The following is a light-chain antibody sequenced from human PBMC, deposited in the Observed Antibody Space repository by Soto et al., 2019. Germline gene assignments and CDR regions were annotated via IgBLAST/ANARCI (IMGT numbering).Light chain of an antibody. Sequence: SALAQPASVSGSPGQSITISCTGTSSDVGNYKYVSWYQQHPGKAPKLMIYEVSNRPSGVSNRFSGSKSGNTASLTISGLQPEDEADYYCSSYAGSNRSVFGTGTKVTVL. CDR1: SSDVGNYKY. CDR2: EVS. V-gene: IGLV2-14*01. J-gene: IGLJ1*01. CDR3: SSYAGSNRSV.